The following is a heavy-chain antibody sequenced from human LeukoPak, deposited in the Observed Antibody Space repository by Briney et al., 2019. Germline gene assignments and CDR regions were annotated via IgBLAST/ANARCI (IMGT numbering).Heavy chain of an antibody. D-gene: IGHD2/OR15-2a*01. V-gene: IGHV1-2*02. CDR2: IIPKSGGT. J-gene: IGHJ4*02. CDR3: ARERFYSRPTSPGWTNY. Sequence: GSVKVSCKASGYIFNDFYIHWVRQAPGQGLEWMGWIIPKSGGTNYAQKFQGRVTMTTDTSTGTAYMELSRLRYDDTAVYYCARERFYSRPTSPGWTNYWGQGTLVTVSS. CDR1: GYIFNDFY.